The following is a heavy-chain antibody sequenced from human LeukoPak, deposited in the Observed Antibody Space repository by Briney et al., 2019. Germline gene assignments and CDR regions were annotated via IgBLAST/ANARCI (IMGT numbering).Heavy chain of an antibody. J-gene: IGHJ4*02. Sequence: GGSLRLSCAASGFTFSSYSMNWVRQAPGKGLEWVSSISSSSSYIYYADSVKGRFTISRDNAKNSLYLQMNSLRAEDTAVYYCARGSTYYDSSGQVPFDYWGQGTLATVSS. V-gene: IGHV3-21*01. D-gene: IGHD3-22*01. CDR2: ISSSSSYI. CDR3: ARGSTYYDSSGQVPFDY. CDR1: GFTFSSYS.